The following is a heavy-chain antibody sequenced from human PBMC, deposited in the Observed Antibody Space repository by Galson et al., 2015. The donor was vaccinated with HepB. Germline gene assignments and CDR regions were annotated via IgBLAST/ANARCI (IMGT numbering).Heavy chain of an antibody. CDR3: ARVRAHTAMDAFDI. D-gene: IGHD5-18*01. J-gene: IGHJ3*02. V-gene: IGHV4-4*07. Sequence: CTVSGGSIGTSYWNWIRQPAGKGLEWIGRIYNSETINYNPSLKSRVTLSIDTSKNQFSLKLTSVTAADTAVYYCARVRAHTAMDAFDIWGQGTMVTVFS. CDR2: IYNSETI. CDR1: GGSIGTSY.